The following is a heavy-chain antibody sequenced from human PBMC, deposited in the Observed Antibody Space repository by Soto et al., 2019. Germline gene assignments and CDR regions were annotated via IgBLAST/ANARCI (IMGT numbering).Heavy chain of an antibody. J-gene: IGHJ6*02. V-gene: IGHV4-61*01. CDR2: IYYSGIT. CDR1: GGSVSSGSYY. D-gene: IGHD6-13*01. Sequence: NPSETLSLTCTVSGGSVSSGSYYWSWIRQPPGKGLEWIGYIYYSGITNYNPSLKSRVTISVDTSKNQFSLKLSSVTAADTAVYYCARGSSWYHYYGMDVWGQGTTDTVSS. CDR3: ARGSSWYHYYGMDV.